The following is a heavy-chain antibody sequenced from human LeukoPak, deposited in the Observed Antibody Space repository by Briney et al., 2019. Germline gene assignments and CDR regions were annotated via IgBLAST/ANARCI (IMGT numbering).Heavy chain of an antibody. CDR1: GYTFTNYY. J-gene: IGHJ3*02. Sequence: GASVKVSCKASGYTFTNYYIHWVRQAPGQGLEWMGLINPGGDNTNYVQNFQGRVTMTRDTSASTVYMELSSLRSEDTAIYYCARIRDGYNDAYDIWGQGTVVTVPS. CDR3: ARIRDGYNDAYDI. D-gene: IGHD5-24*01. V-gene: IGHV1-46*01. CDR2: INPGGDNT.